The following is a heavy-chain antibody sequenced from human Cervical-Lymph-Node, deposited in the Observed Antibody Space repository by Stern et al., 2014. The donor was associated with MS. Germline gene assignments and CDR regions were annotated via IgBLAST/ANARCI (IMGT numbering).Heavy chain of an antibody. CDR1: GYKFSIYW. CDR2: IYPGDSET. V-gene: IGHV5-51*01. D-gene: IGHD1-14*01. Sequence: VQLVESGAELIRPGESLKISCKGAGYKFSIYWIAWVRQMPGKGLEWMGIIYPGDSETSSSPPFQAQVTMSADRSTSTAYLQWSSLNASDTAMYFCARQTTAWASDVWGQGTLVTVSS. CDR3: ARQTTAWASDV. J-gene: IGHJ4*02.